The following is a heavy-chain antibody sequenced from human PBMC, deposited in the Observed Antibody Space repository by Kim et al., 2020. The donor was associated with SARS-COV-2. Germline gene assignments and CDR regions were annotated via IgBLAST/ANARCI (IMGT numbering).Heavy chain of an antibody. D-gene: IGHD3-9*01. V-gene: IGHV1-2*02. J-gene: IGHJ4*02. CDR3: ARLQLDILTYDYGDY. CDR1: GYTFTDYY. Sequence: ASVKVSCKASGYTFTDYYIHWVRQAPGQGLEWMGWINPNNGGTNYAQNFQGRVTMTRDTSISTAYMELSRLRSDDTAVYYCARLQLDILTYDYGDYWGQGSLVTVSS. CDR2: INPNNGGT.